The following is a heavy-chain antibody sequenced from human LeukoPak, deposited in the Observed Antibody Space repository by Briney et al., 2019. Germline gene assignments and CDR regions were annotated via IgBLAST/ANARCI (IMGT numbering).Heavy chain of an antibody. D-gene: IGHD3-9*01. CDR1: GFTFSDYY. Sequence: GGSLRLSCAASGFTFSDYYMSWVRQAPGKGLESVSIIYSGDKTYYTDSVKGRFTISRDNSKNTVYLQMSSLRPDDTAVYYCARDGGSRILAFDYWGQGTLVTVSS. CDR2: IYSGDKT. J-gene: IGHJ4*02. V-gene: IGHV3-53*01. CDR3: ARDGGSRILAFDY.